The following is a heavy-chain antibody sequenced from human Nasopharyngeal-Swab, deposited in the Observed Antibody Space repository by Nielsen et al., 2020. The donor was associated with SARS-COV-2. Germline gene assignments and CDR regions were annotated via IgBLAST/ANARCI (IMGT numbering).Heavy chain of an antibody. CDR1: GFTFTTYD. J-gene: IGHJ4*02. D-gene: IGHD6-19*01. CDR3: ARGGPVAFDY. CDR2: MTPKTGYT. V-gene: IGHV1-8*01. Sequence: ASVQVSCKASGFTFTTYDINWVRQASGQGPEWMGWMTPKTGYTGYAQKFQGRVTITWNTSLSTAYMDLSSLTSEDTAVYYCARGGPVAFDYWGQGSLVIVSS.